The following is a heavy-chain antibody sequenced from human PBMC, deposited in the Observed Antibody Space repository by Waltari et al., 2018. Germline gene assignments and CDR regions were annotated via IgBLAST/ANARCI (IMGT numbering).Heavy chain of an antibody. CDR2: IYYSGST. CDR3: ARGELRFLEWLPLDY. V-gene: IGHV4-39*07. Sequence: QLQLQESGPGLVKPSETLSLTCTVPGGSISSSSYYWGWIRQPPGKGLEWIGSIYYSGSTYYNPSLKSRVTISVDTSKNQCSLKLSSVTAADTAVYYCARGELRFLEWLPLDYWGQGTLVTVSS. J-gene: IGHJ4*02. CDR1: GGSISSSSYY. D-gene: IGHD3-3*01.